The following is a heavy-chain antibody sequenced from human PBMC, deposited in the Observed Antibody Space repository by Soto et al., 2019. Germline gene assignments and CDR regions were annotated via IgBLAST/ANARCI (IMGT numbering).Heavy chain of an antibody. CDR2: ISAYNGNT. CDR3: AGAPGDCSSTSCYNWFDP. D-gene: IGHD2-2*01. Sequence: ASVKVFCKASGYTFTSYGISWVRQAPGQGLEWMGWISAYNGNTNYAQKLQGRVTMTTDTSTSTAYMELRSLRSDDTAVYYCAGAPGDCSSTSCYNWFDPWGQGTLVTVSS. CDR1: GYTFTSYG. V-gene: IGHV1-18*01. J-gene: IGHJ5*02.